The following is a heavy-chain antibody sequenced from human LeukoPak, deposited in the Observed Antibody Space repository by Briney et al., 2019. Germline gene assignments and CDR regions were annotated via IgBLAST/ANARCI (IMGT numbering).Heavy chain of an antibody. V-gene: IGHV1-2*02. D-gene: IGHD1-26*01. CDR3: AREGEVGRIVGNWFDP. J-gene: IGHJ5*02. CDR2: INPNSGGT. Sequence: GASVKVSCKASGYTFTGYYMHWVRQAPGQGLEWMGWINPNSGGTNYAQKFQGRVTMTRDTSISTAYMELSRLRSDDTAVYYCAREGEVGRIVGNWFDPWGQGTLVTVSS. CDR1: GYTFTGYY.